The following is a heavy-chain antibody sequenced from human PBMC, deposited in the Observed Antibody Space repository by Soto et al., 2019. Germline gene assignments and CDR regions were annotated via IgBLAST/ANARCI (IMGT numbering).Heavy chain of an antibody. CDR3: ARALPLLDAFDI. CDR2: ISYDGSNK. CDR1: GFTFSSYA. D-gene: IGHD3-10*01. V-gene: IGHV3-30-3*01. Sequence: TGGSLRLSCAASGFTFSSYAMHWVRQAPGKGLEWVAVISYDGSNKYYADSVKGRFTISRDNSKNTLYLQMNSLRAEDTAVYYCARALPLLDAFDIWGQGTMVTVSS. J-gene: IGHJ3*02.